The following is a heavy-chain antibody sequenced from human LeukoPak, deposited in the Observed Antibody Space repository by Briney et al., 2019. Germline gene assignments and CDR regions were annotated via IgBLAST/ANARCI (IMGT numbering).Heavy chain of an antibody. CDR1: GFTFSSYA. CDR3: AKGTDSYGRRTSFDY. Sequence: GGSLRLSCAASGFTFSSYAMSWVRQAPGKGLEWVSAISGSGGSTYYADSVKGRFTISRDNSKNTLYLQMNSLRAEDTAVYYCAKGTDSYGRRTSFDYWGQGTLATVSS. V-gene: IGHV3-23*01. D-gene: IGHD5-18*01. CDR2: ISGSGGST. J-gene: IGHJ4*02.